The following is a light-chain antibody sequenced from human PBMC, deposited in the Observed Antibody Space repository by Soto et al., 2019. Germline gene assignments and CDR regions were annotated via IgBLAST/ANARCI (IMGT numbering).Light chain of an antibody. J-gene: IGKJ1*01. CDR2: KAS. CDR3: QQYNGLPTWT. Sequence: DLQMTQSPSTLSASVGDRVTITCRASQNINIWLAWYQQKPGTAPKLLIYKASTLESGVPSRFSGNGSGTDFTLTISSLQPDDSATYDCQQYNGLPTWTFGQGTKVEMK. CDR1: QNINIW. V-gene: IGKV1-5*03.